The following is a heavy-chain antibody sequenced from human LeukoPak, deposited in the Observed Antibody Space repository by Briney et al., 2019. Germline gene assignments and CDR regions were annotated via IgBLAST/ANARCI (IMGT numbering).Heavy chain of an antibody. CDR2: IYSGGSI. V-gene: IGHV3-53*01. J-gene: IGHJ4*02. CDR1: GLIVSSNY. Sequence: GGSLRPSCAASGLIVSSNYMTWVRQAPGKGLEWVSVIYSGGSIYYADSVKGRFTISRDNSRNTLYLQMNSLRAEDTAVYYCARISAYDDYWGQGTLVTVSS. CDR3: ARISAYDDY. D-gene: IGHD5-12*01.